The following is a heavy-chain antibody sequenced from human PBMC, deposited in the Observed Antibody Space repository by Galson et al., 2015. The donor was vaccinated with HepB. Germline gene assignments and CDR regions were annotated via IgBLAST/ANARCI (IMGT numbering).Heavy chain of an antibody. CDR1: GFTFSSYS. CDR2: ISSSSSYI. D-gene: IGHD6-19*01. Sequence: SLRLSCAASGFTFSSYSMNWVRQAPGKGLEWVSSISSSSSYIYYADSVKGRFTISRDNAKNSLYLQMNSLRAEDTAVYYCARGRYSSGWYVSVPFDYWGQGTLVTVSS. V-gene: IGHV3-21*01. J-gene: IGHJ4*02. CDR3: ARGRYSSGWYVSVPFDY.